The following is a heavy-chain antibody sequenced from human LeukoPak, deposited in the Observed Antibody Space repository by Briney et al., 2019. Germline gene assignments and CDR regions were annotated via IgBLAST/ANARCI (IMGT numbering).Heavy chain of an antibody. D-gene: IGHD6-13*01. CDR2: ISGSGGST. V-gene: IGHV3-23*01. J-gene: IGHJ4*02. Sequence: GGSLRLSCAASGFTFSYHTMYWVRQAPGKGLEWVSAISGSGGSTYYADSVKGRFTISRDNSKNTLYLQMNSLRAEDTAVYYCAKGTPSSSWYFDYWGQGTLVTVSS. CDR1: GFTFSYHT. CDR3: AKGTPSSSWYFDY.